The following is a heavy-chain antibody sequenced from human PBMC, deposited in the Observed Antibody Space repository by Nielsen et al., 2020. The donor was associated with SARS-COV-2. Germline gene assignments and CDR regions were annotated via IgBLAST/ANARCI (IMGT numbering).Heavy chain of an antibody. CDR1: GYTFTGYY. J-gene: IGHJ6*03. CDR3: ARWSPIRVPAANWDYYYYMDV. CDR2: INPNSGGT. D-gene: IGHD2-2*01. Sequence: ASVKVSCKASGYTFTGYYMHWVRQAPGQGLEWMGRINPNSGGTNYAQKFQGRVTMTRDTSISTAYMELSRLRSDDTAVYYCARWSPIRVPAANWDYYYYMDVWGKGTTVTVSS. V-gene: IGHV1-2*06.